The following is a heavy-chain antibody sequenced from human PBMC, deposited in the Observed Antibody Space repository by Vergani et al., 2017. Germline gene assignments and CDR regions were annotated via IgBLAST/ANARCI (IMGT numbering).Heavy chain of an antibody. V-gene: IGHV3-11*01. D-gene: IGHD4-11*01. CDR2: ISGSGHTK. J-gene: IGHJ4*02. CDR3: AKEDYSNYEIDY. Sequence: QVQLVESGGGLVKPGGSLRLSCAASGFTFSDYYMTWIRQAPGKGLEWISYISGSGHTKYYADSVKGRFAISRDNAKNSLYLQMNSLRAEDTAVYYCAKEDYSNYEIDYWGQGTLVTVSS. CDR1: GFTFSDYY.